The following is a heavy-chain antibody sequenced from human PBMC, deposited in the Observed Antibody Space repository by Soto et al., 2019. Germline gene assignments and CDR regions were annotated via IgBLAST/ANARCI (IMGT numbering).Heavy chain of an antibody. J-gene: IGHJ4*02. D-gene: IGHD2-2*01. CDR1: GYTFIGYY. CDR3: ARAGDDCSAANCYVIDY. CDR2: INSGKGNT. Sequence: ASVKVSCKASGYTFIGYYMHWVRQAPGQGLEWMGWINSGKGNTKYSEKFQGRVTITSDTSASTAYMDLSSLRSEDTAMYYCARAGDDCSAANCYVIDYWGQGTLVTVSS. V-gene: IGHV1-3*04.